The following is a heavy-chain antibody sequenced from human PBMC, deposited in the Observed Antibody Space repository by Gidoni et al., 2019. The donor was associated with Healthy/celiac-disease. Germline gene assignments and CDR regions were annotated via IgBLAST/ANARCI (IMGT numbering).Heavy chain of an antibody. CDR2: IIPILGIA. CDR3: ARDLYSGYDYVAFDI. V-gene: IGHV1-69*04. Sequence: QVQLVQSGAEVKKPGSSVKVSCKASGGTFSSYAISWVRQAPGQGLEWMGRIIPILGIANYAQKFQGRVTITADKSTSTAYMELSSLRSEDTAVYYCARDLYSGYDYVAFDIWGQGTMVTVSS. J-gene: IGHJ3*02. CDR1: GGTFSSYA. D-gene: IGHD5-12*01.